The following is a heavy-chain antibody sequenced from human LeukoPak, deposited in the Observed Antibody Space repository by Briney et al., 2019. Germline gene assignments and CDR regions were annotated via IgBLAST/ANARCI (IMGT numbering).Heavy chain of an antibody. CDR2: ISDSGGST. J-gene: IGHJ4*02. CDR1: GFTFSSYA. Sequence: GGSLRLSCAASGFTFSSYAMSWVRQAPGKGLEWVAAISDSGGSTNYADSVKGRFTVSRDNPKNTLYLQMNSLRAEDTAVYFCAKRGVVIRVILVGFHKQAYYFDSWGQGALVTVSS. V-gene: IGHV3-23*01. CDR3: AKRGVVIRVILVGFHKQAYYFDS. D-gene: IGHD3-22*01.